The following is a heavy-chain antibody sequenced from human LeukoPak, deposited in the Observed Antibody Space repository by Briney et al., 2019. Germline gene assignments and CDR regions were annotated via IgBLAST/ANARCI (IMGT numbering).Heavy chain of an antibody. D-gene: IGHD3-22*01. CDR2: IYTSGST. J-gene: IGHJ5*02. CDR3: ARDLEDYYDSSGYYNWFDP. Sequence: SETLSLTCTASGGSISSYYWSWIRQPAGKGLEWIGRIYTSGSTNYNPSLKSRVTMSVDTSKNQFSLKLSSVTAADTAVYYCARDLEDYYDSSGYYNWFDPWGQGTLVTVSS. CDR1: GGSISSYY. V-gene: IGHV4-4*07.